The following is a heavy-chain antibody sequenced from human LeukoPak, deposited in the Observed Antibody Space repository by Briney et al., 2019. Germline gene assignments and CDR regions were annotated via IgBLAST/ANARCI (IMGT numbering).Heavy chain of an antibody. CDR1: GFTFSSYG. Sequence: PGGSLRLSCAASGFTFSSYGIHWVRQAPGKGLEWVAVISYDGSHKYYGKSVRGRFTISRDNSKNTLYLQMDSLRGEDTAVYYCARDPTRDSGGFFYYGMDVWGQGTTVTVSS. V-gene: IGHV3-30*03. CDR2: ISYDGSHK. J-gene: IGHJ6*02. D-gene: IGHD3-3*01. CDR3: ARDPTRDSGGFFYYGMDV.